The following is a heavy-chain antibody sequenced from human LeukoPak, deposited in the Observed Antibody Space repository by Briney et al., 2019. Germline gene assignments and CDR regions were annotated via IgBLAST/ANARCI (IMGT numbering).Heavy chain of an antibody. CDR1: GYTFTGYY. Sequence: ASVKVSCKASGYTFTGYYMHWVRQAPGQGLEWMGWINPNSGGTNYAQKFQGRVTMTRDTSIGTAYMELSRLRSDDTAVYYCARVAYYYDSSGYPHDYWGQGTLVTVSS. CDR2: INPNSGGT. V-gene: IGHV1-2*02. D-gene: IGHD3-22*01. J-gene: IGHJ4*02. CDR3: ARVAYYYDSSGYPHDY.